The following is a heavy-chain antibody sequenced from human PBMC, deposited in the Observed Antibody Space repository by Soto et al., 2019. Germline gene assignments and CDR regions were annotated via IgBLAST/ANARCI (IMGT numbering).Heavy chain of an antibody. CDR3: AIDYSGSGTYYF. J-gene: IGHJ4*02. D-gene: IGHD3-10*01. V-gene: IGHV3-48*03. CDR1: GITFRNSE. Sequence: EVQLVESGGDLIQPGGSLRLSCAASGITFRNSEMNWVRQAPGKGLEWVSYYADSVKGRFTISRDNDKNSLYLQMESLRAEDTAVYYCAIDYSGSGTYYFWGQGTLVTVSS.